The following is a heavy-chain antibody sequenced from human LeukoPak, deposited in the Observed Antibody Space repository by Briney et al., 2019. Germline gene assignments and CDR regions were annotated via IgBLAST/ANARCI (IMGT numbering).Heavy chain of an antibody. D-gene: IGHD2-2*01. CDR2: ISGSGVST. J-gene: IGHJ4*02. V-gene: IGHV3-23*01. CDR3: AKDGYCTSTSCYPAPY. CDR1: GFTFSSYA. Sequence: GGSLRLSCAASGFTFSSYAMSWVRQAPGQGLEWVSAISGSGVSTYYADSVKGRFTISRDNSKNTLYLQMNSLRAEDTALYYCAKDGYCTSTSCYPAPYWGQGTLVTVSS.